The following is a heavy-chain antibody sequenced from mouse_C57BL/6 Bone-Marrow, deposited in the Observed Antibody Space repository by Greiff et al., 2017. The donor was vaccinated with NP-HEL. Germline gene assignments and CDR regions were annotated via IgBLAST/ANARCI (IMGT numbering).Heavy chain of an antibody. J-gene: IGHJ1*03. V-gene: IGHV5-17*01. D-gene: IGHD1-1*01. CDR3: ARFITTVVATGRYFDV. CDR2: ISSGSSTI. CDR1: GFTFSDYG. Sequence: EVKLMESGGGLVKPGGSLKLSCAASGFTFSDYGMHWVRQAPEKGLEWVAYISSGSSTIYYADTVKGRFTISRDNAKNTLFLQMTSLRSEDTAMDYCARFITTVVATGRYFDVWGTGTTVTVSS.